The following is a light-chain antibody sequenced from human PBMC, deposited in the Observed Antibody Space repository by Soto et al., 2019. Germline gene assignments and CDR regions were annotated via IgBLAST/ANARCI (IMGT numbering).Light chain of an antibody. CDR3: QQYNGHSTWT. J-gene: IGKJ1*01. CDR2: DAS. CDR1: QSISRW. V-gene: IGKV1-5*01. Sequence: DIQMTQSPSTLSASVGDRVTITCRASQSISRWLARYQQKPGKAPKVLIWDASSLQRGVPSRFSGSGSETEFTLTISSLQPDDFATYYCQQYNGHSTWTFGQGTKVEIK.